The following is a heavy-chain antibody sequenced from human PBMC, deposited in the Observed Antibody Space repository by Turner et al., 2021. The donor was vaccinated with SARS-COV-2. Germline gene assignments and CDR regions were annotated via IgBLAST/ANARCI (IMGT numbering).Heavy chain of an antibody. CDR3: ARDLGGLRFDY. J-gene: IGHJ4*02. CDR2: IYSGGST. V-gene: IGHV3-53*01. Sequence: EVQLVESGGVVVQPGGSLRLSCAASGFTVSSNYLSWVRQAPGKGLEWVSVIYSGGSTFYADAVKGRFTISRDNSKNTLYLQMNSLRAEDTAVYYCARDLGGLRFDYWGQGTLVTVSS. CDR1: GFTVSSNY. D-gene: IGHD2-15*01.